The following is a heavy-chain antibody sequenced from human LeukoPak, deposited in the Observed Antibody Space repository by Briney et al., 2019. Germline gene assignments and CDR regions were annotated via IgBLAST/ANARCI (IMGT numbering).Heavy chain of an antibody. J-gene: IGHJ5*02. V-gene: IGHV3-21*01. CDR2: ISSSSSYI. CDR1: GFTFSSYS. D-gene: IGHD2-2*01. CDR3: ARDRCGVSCRNWFDP. Sequence: PGGSLRLSCAASGFTFSSYSMNWVRQAPGKGLEWVSSISSSSSYIYYADSVKGRFTISRDNAKNSLYLQMNSLRDEDTAVYYCARDRCGVSCRNWFDPWGQGTLVTVSS.